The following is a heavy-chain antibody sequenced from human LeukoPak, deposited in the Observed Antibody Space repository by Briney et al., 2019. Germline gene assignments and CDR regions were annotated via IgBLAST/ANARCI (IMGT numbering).Heavy chain of an antibody. CDR2: ISAYNGNT. V-gene: IGHV1-18*01. D-gene: IGHD3-10*01. Sequence: ASVKVSCKASGYTFTSYGISWVRQAPGQGLEWMGWISAYNGNTNYAQKLQGRVTMTTDTSTSTAYMELKSMRSDDTAVYYCAKMVRGVLYYFDYWGQGTLVTVSS. CDR3: AKMVRGVLYYFDY. J-gene: IGHJ4*02. CDR1: GYTFTSYG.